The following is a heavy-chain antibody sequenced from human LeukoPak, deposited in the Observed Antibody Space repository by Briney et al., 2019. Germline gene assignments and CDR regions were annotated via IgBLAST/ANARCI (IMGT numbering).Heavy chain of an antibody. V-gene: IGHV1-46*01. D-gene: IGHD3-22*01. CDR1: GYTFTSYY. Sequence: ASVKVSCKASGYTFTSYYMHWVRQAPGQGLEWMGIINPSGGSTSYAQKFQGRVTMTRDTSTSTVYMELSSLRSDDTAVYYCAVDSSGYYYFDYWGQGTLATVSS. J-gene: IGHJ4*02. CDR3: AVDSSGYYYFDY. CDR2: INPSGGST.